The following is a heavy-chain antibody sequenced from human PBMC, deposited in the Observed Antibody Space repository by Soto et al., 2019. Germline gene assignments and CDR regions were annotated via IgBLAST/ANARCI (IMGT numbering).Heavy chain of an antibody. CDR1: GYTFTSYA. J-gene: IGHJ5*02. D-gene: IGHD6-19*01. CDR3: ARDRQGIAVAGIGWFDL. CDR2: INAGNGNT. Sequence: ASVKVSCKASGYTFTSYAMHWVRQAPGQRLEWMGWINAGNGNTKYSQKFQGRVTITRDTSASTAYMELSSLRSEDTAVYYCARDRQGIAVAGIGWFDLWGQGTLVTVSS. V-gene: IGHV1-3*01.